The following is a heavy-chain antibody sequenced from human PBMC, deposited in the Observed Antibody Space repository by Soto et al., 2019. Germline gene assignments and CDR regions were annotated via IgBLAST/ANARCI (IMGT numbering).Heavy chain of an antibody. J-gene: IGHJ3*02. CDR2: IYYSGST. V-gene: IGHV4-59*01. Sequence: SETLSLTCTVSGGSISSYYWSWIRQPPGKGLEWIGYIYYSGSTNYNPSLKSRVTISVDTSKNQFSLKLSSVTAADTAVYYCARVSGGGDYVYAFDIWGQGTMVTVSS. CDR1: GGSISSYY. D-gene: IGHD2-21*02. CDR3: ARVSGGGDYVYAFDI.